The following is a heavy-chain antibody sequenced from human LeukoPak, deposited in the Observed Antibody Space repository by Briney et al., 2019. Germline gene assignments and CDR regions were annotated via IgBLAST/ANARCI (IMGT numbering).Heavy chain of an antibody. Sequence: GESLRLSCAASGFIFSNYWMTWVRHAPGKGLEWVATIKQDGGEKYYVDSVKGRFTISRDNAKNSLYLQMNSLRAEDTALYYCARRGTLSDYWGQGTLVTVSS. CDR3: ARRGTLSDY. V-gene: IGHV3-7*03. CDR1: GFIFSNYW. CDR2: IKQDGGEK. J-gene: IGHJ4*02. D-gene: IGHD3-16*01.